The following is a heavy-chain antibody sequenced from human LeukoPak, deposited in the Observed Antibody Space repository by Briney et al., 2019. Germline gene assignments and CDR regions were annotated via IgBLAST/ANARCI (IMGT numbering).Heavy chain of an antibody. Sequence: SQTLSLTCTVSGGSISSGGYYWRWIRQHPGKGLEWIGYIYYSGSTYYNPSLKSRVTISVDTSKNQFSLKLSSVTAADTAVYYCARDRLDYGDAIDYWGQGTLVTVSS. V-gene: IGHV4-31*03. CDR2: IYYSGST. J-gene: IGHJ4*02. D-gene: IGHD4-17*01. CDR1: GGSISSGGYY. CDR3: ARDRLDYGDAIDY.